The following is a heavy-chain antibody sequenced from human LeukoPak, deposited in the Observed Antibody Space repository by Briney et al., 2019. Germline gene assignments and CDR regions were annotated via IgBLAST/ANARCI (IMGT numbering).Heavy chain of an antibody. CDR1: GYSFTSYG. D-gene: IGHD2-15*01. Sequence: GEPLKISCKGSGYSFTSYGISWVRQMPRKGVKGMGRIDPSDSYTNYGPSFQGHVTISADKSISTAYLQWSSLKASDTAMYYCARYCSGGSCYAAHDYWGQGTLVTVSS. CDR2: IDPSDSYT. V-gene: IGHV5-10-1*01. CDR3: ARYCSGGSCYAAHDY. J-gene: IGHJ4*02.